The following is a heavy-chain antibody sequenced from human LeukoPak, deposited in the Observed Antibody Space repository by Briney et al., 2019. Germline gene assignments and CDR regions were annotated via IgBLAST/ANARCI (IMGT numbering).Heavy chain of an antibody. J-gene: IGHJ4*02. CDR1: GGSFSGYY. CDR3: ARGDYYDKLVGSDY. V-gene: IGHV4-34*01. Sequence: PSETLSLTCAVYGGSFSGYYWSWIRQPPGKGLEWIGEINHSGSTNYNPSLKSRVTISVDTSKNQFSLKLSSVTAADTAVYYCARGDYYDKLVGSDYWGQGTLVTVSS. D-gene: IGHD3-22*01. CDR2: INHSGST.